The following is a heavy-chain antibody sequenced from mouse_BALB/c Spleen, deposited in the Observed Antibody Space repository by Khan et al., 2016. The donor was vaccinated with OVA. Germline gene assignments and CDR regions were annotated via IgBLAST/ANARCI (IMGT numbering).Heavy chain of an antibody. CDR2: IWGDGST. V-gene: IGHV2-6-7*01. D-gene: IGHD1-2*01. Sequence: VQLQESGPGLVAPSQNLSITCTVSGFSLTDYGVNWVRQPPGKGLEWLGMIWGDGSTDYNSALKSRLSISKDNSTSQVFLKMNSLQTDDTARFYCARELRLGGFAYWGQGTLVTVSA. CDR3: ARELRLGGFAY. J-gene: IGHJ3*01. CDR1: GFSLTDYG.